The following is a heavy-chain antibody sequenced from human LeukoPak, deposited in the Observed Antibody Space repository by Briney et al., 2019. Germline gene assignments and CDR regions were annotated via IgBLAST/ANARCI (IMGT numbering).Heavy chain of an antibody. Sequence: SQTLSLTCAVSGGSVSSNSAAWNWLRQSPSRGLKGLGRTYYRSKWYKYYAVSVKSRITINQDTSKNQFSLQLNSVTPEDTAVYYCARAFRGGYYYGMDVWGKGTTVTVPS. D-gene: IGHD3-10*01. CDR1: GGSVSSNSAA. CDR3: ARAFRGGYYYGMDV. CDR2: TYYRSKWYK. J-gene: IGHJ6*04. V-gene: IGHV6-1*01.